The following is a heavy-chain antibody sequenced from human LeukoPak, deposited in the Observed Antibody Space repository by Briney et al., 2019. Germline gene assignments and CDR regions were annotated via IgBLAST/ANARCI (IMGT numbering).Heavy chain of an antibody. D-gene: IGHD3-10*01. CDR2: ISYDGSNK. J-gene: IGHJ6*03. CDR1: GFTFSSYG. Sequence: PGGSLRLSCAASGFTFSSYGMSWVRQAPGKGLEWVAVISYDGSNKYYADSVKGRFTISRDNSKNTLYLQMNSLRAEDTAVYYCAKEAVVSGSYFVGSYYYYYYMDVWGKGTTVTVSS. V-gene: IGHV3-30*18. CDR3: AKEAVVSGSYFVGSYYYYYYMDV.